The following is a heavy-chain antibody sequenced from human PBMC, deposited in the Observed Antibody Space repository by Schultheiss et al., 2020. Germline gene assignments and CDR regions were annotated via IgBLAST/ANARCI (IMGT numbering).Heavy chain of an antibody. V-gene: IGHV4-59*01. CDR2: IYYSGST. J-gene: IGHJ4*02. CDR1: GGSISSSW. D-gene: IGHD4-17*01. Sequence: SETLSLTCTVSGGSISSSWWNWIRQPPGKGLEWIGFIYYSGSTSYNPSLKSRATISVDTSKNQLSLQVSSVTAADTAIYYCARDIYGDDMAYFDYWGQGTLVTVSS. CDR3: ARDIYGDDMAYFDY.